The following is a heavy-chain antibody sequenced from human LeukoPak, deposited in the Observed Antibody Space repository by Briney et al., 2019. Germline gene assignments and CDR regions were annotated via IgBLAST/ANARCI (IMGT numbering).Heavy chain of an antibody. CDR2: ISWDGGST. CDR1: GFIFDDYA. J-gene: IGHJ6*03. V-gene: IGHV3-43D*03. Sequence: GGSLRLSCAASGFIFDDYAMYWVRRAPGKGLEWVSLISWDGGSTYYADSVKGRFTISRDNSKNSLYLQMNSLRAEDTALYYCAKDRATNYMDVWGKGTTVTVSS. D-gene: IGHD5-24*01. CDR3: AKDRATNYMDV.